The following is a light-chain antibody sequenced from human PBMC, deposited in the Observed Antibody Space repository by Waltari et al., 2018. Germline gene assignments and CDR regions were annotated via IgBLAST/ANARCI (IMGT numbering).Light chain of an antibody. CDR1: QSVLYSSNNKNY. J-gene: IGKJ4*01. CDR3: QQYYGTPCT. V-gene: IGKV4-1*01. CDR2: WAS. Sequence: DIVMTQSPDSLAVSLGERATINCKSSQSVLYSSNNKNYLAWHQQKPGQPPKLLIYWASTRESGVPDRFSGSGSGTDFTLTISSLQAEDVAVYYCQQYYGTPCTFGGGTKVEMK.